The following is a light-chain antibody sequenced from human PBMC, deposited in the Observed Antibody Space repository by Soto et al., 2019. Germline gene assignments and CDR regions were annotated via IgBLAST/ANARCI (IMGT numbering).Light chain of an antibody. J-gene: IGKJ1*01. Sequence: DIQMTQSPSTLSASVGDRVTITCRASQSVSNWLAWYQQKPGKAPKILIYKASSLESGVPSRFSGSGSGTEFTLTISSPRPDDFATYYCQHYNGYRWTFGQGTKVDIK. CDR3: QHYNGYRWT. V-gene: IGKV1-5*03. CDR1: QSVSNW. CDR2: KAS.